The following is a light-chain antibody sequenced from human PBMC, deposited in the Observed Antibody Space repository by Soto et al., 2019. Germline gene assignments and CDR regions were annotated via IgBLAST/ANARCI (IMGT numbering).Light chain of an antibody. J-gene: IGLJ3*02. V-gene: IGLV2-14*01. Sequence: QSALTQPASVSGSPGQSITISCTGTSDYIGAYGRVSWFQQYPGEAPKITIYEIVHLPSGIANRFSGSKSGNIASLTIFGLPAYEEAYYYCTAYTKSGGRWVVCCGTKVTAL. CDR1: SDYIGAYGR. CDR3: TAYTKSGGRWV. CDR2: EIV.